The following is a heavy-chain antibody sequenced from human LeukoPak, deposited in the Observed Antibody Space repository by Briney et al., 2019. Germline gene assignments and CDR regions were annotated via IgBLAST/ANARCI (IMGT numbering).Heavy chain of an antibody. CDR2: ISWNGGRK. CDR1: GFTFIDYA. D-gene: IGHD3-16*01. V-gene: IGHV3-9*01. CDR3: TKDLADGGGNNYHGMDV. J-gene: IGHJ6*02. Sequence: PGGSLRLSCAASGFTFIDYAMHWVRQVPGKGLEWVSSISWNGGRKEYADAIKGRFTISRDNAKNSLYLQMSSLRPEDTALYYCTKDLADGGGNNYHGMDVWGQGTTVTVSS.